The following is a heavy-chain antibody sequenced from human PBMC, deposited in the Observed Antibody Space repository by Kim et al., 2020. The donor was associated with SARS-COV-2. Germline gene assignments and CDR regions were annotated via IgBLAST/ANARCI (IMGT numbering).Heavy chain of an antibody. D-gene: IGHD1-26*01. V-gene: IGHV3-20*04. CDR3: ARVSWEGIFFSYFYY. Sequence: GGSLRLSCTASEFKFNDYAMGWVRQTSTKGLEWVAGINWNGETVGYADSVKGRFTISRDNAKYSLYLQMNSLTAEDTAFYYCARVSWEGIFFSYFYYWG. CDR2: INWNGETV. J-gene: IGHJ4*01. CDR1: EFKFNDYA.